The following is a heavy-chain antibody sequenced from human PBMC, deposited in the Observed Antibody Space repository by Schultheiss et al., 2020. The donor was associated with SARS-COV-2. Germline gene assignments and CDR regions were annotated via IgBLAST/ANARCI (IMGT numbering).Heavy chain of an antibody. CDR3: AKALYSSFGNYYYYGMDV. Sequence: GESLKISCAASGFTFSSYAMTWVRQAPGKGLEWVSAIGHSGANTYYADSVKGRFTISRDNSKNTLYLQMNSLRAEDTAVYYCAKALYSSFGNYYYYGMDVWGQGTTVTVSS. J-gene: IGHJ6*02. CDR2: IGHSGANT. V-gene: IGHV3-23*01. D-gene: IGHD6-6*01. CDR1: GFTFSSYA.